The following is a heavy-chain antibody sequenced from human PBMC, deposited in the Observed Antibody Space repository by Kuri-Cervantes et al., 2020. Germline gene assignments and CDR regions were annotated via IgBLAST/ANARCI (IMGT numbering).Heavy chain of an antibody. CDR1: GGSISNYY. Sequence: SETLSLTCTVSGGSISNYYWSWIRQPPGKGLEWIGYISYSGSTNYNPSLKSQATISVDTSKNQFSLKLSSVTAADTAVYYCARGVNYYGSGSYYSPRYYFDYWGQGTLVTVSS. D-gene: IGHD3-10*01. CDR3: ARGVNYYGSGSYYSPRYYFDY. J-gene: IGHJ4*02. V-gene: IGHV4-59*12. CDR2: ISYSGST.